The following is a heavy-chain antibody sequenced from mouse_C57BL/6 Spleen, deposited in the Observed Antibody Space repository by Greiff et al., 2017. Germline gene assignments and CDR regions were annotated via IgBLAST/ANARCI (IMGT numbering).Heavy chain of an antibody. CDR1: GYSFTDYN. CDR3: AQPYYYGSSYGYFDV. V-gene: IGHV1-39*01. Sequence: EVQLQQSGPELVKPGASVKISCKASGYSFTDYNMNWVKQSNGKSLEWIGVINPNYGTTSFNQKFKGKATLTVDQSSSTAYMQLNSLTSEDSAVYYCAQPYYYGSSYGYFDVWGTGTTVTVSS. D-gene: IGHD1-1*01. J-gene: IGHJ1*03. CDR2: INPNYGTT.